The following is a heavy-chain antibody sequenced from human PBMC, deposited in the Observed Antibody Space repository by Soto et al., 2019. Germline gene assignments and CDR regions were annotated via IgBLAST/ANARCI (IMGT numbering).Heavy chain of an antibody. Sequence: EVQLVESGGGLVQPGGSLRLSCAASGFTFSSYDMHWVRQATGKGLEWVSAIGTAGDPYYPGSVKGRFTISRENAKNSLYLQMNSLRAGDTAVYYCARVMRLGYAEGDWYFDLWGRGTLVTVSS. J-gene: IGHJ2*01. CDR3: ARVMRLGYAEGDWYFDL. V-gene: IGHV3-13*05. D-gene: IGHD5-12*01. CDR2: IGTAGDP. CDR1: GFTFSSYD.